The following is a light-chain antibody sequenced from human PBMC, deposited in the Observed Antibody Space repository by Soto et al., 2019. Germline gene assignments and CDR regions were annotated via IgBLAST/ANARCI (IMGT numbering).Light chain of an antibody. CDR3: QQHSHWPPWT. V-gene: IGKV3-11*01. CDR1: QNVRTF. Sequence: EVVLTQSPATLSLSPGERATLSCRASQNVRTFLDWYQQKPGQAPMLLIYCASNRATGIPARFSGSGSGTDFTLTISSLEPEDFAVYYCQQHSHWPPWTFGQGTRVEIQ. J-gene: IGKJ1*01. CDR2: CAS.